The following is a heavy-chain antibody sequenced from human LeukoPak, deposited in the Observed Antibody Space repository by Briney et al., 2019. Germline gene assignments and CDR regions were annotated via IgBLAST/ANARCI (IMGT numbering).Heavy chain of an antibody. D-gene: IGHD6-13*01. CDR3: AKGEYSASWYSY. CDR2: ISRSSTTI. J-gene: IGHJ4*02. Sequence: PGGSLRLSCAASGFTFSSYSMNWVRQAPGKGLEWVSYISRSSTTIYHADSVKGRFTISRDNARNSLHLQMSSLRAEDTAVYYCAKGEYSASWYSYWGQGTLVTVSS. V-gene: IGHV3-48*01. CDR1: GFTFSSYS.